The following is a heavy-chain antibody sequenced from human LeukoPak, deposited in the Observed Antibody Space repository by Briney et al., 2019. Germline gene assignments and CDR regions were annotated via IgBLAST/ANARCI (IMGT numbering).Heavy chain of an antibody. V-gene: IGHV3-69-1*01. J-gene: IGHJ4*02. Sequence: GGSLRLSCAASGFTFSNYNMNWVRQAPGKGLEWVSHITSSSTIYYADSVKGRFTISRDNAKNSLFLQMDSLRHEDTALYFCALLYYDRPFDHWGQGTLVTVSS. CDR2: ITSSSTI. D-gene: IGHD3-22*01. CDR3: ALLYYDRPFDH. CDR1: GFTFSNYN.